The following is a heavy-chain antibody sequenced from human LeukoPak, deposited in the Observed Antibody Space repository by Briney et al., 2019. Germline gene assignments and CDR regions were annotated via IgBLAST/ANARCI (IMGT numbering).Heavy chain of an antibody. CDR1: GFTFSSYA. CDR2: ISYDGSNK. Sequence: GGSLRLSCAASGFTFSSYAMHWVRQAPGKGLEWVAVISYDGSNKYYADSVKGRFTISRDNSKNTLYLQMNSLRAEDTAVYYCARAGYDFWSGYSKWGQGTLVTVSS. CDR3: ARAGYDFWSGYSK. J-gene: IGHJ4*02. D-gene: IGHD3-3*01. V-gene: IGHV3-30*04.